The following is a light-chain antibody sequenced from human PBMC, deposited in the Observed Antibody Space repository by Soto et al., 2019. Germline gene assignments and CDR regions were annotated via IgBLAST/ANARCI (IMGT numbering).Light chain of an antibody. CDR1: HSISTN. Sequence: EIIMTQSPATLSVSPGEGATLSCRTSHSISTNLAWYQHKRGQSPRLLVYGASTRATGVPARFSGSGSGAEFTLSISSLQSEDFANYYCQQYDTYFRYTFGQGTKLDIK. J-gene: IGKJ2*01. CDR3: QQYDTYFRYT. CDR2: GAS. V-gene: IGKV3-15*01.